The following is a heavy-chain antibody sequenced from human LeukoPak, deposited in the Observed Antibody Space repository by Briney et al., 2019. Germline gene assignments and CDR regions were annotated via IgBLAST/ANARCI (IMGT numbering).Heavy chain of an antibody. CDR1: GYTFTGYY. CDR2: INPNSGGT. J-gene: IGHJ4*02. CDR3: ARKDDDYGDYAYFDY. V-gene: IGHV1-2*02. Sequence: APVKVSCKASGYTFTGYYMHWVRQAPGQGLEWRGWINPNSGGTNYAQKFQGRVTMTRDTSISTAYVELSRLRSDDTAVYYCARKDDDYGDYAYFDYWGQGTLVTVSS. D-gene: IGHD4-17*01.